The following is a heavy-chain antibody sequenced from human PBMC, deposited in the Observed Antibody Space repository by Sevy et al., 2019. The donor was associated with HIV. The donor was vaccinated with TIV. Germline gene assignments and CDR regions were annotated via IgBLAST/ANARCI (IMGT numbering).Heavy chain of an antibody. J-gene: IGHJ4*02. CDR2: ISWNSGSI. CDR1: GFTFDDYA. V-gene: IGHV3-9*01. CDR3: AKAATVTTVRFDY. D-gene: IGHD4-17*01. Sequence: GGSLRLSCAASGFTFDDYAMHWVRQAPGKGLEWVSGISWNSGSIGYANPVKGRFTISRDNAKKSLYLQMNSLRAEETALYYCAKAATVTTVRFDYWGQGTLVTVSS.